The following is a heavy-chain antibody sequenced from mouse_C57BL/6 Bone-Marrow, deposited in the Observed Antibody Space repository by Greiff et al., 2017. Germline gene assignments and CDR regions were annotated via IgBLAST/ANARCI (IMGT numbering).Heavy chain of an antibody. CDR1: GFSLTSYA. V-gene: IGHV2-9-1*01. D-gene: IGHD1-1*01. CDR2: IWTGGGT. Sequence: QVQLQQSGPGLVAPSQSLSITCTVSGFSLTSYAISWVRQPPGKGLEWLGVIWTGGGTNYNSALKSRLSISKDNSKSQVFLKMNSLQTDDTARYYCASITTVVATDWYFDVWGTGTTVTVSS. CDR3: ASITTVVATDWYFDV. J-gene: IGHJ1*03.